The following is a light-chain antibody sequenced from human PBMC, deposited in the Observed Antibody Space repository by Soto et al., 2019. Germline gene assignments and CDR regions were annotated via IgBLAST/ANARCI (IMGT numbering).Light chain of an antibody. J-gene: IGLJ2*01. Sequence: SALTQPASVSGSPGQSITISCTGTNSDVGSYNLVSGYQQHPDKAPKLMIYEATKRPSGVSNRFSGSKSGNTASLTVSGLQAEDEADYYCCSYAGTSSHVLFGGGTKLTVL. V-gene: IGLV2-23*01. CDR1: NSDVGSYNL. CDR3: CSYAGTSSHVL. CDR2: EAT.